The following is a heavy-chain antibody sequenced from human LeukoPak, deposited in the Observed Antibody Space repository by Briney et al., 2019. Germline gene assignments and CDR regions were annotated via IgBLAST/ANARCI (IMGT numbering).Heavy chain of an antibody. CDR1: GYTFTSYY. Sequence: GASVKVSCKASGYTFTSYYMHWVRQAPGQGLEWMGIINPSGGSTSYAQKFQGRVTMTRDTSTSTVHMELSSLRSEDTAVYYCAREYYYDSSGYYLTLDYWGQGTLVTVSS. V-gene: IGHV1-46*01. J-gene: IGHJ4*02. CDR3: AREYYYDSSGYYLTLDY. CDR2: INPSGGST. D-gene: IGHD3-22*01.